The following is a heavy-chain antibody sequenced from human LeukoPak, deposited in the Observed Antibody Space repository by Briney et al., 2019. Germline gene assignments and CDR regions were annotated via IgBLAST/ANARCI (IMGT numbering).Heavy chain of an antibody. CDR3: ARTNYYGSGKKDLDY. CDR2: MNPNSGNT. J-gene: IGHJ4*02. D-gene: IGHD3-10*01. V-gene: IGHV1-8*01. Sequence: GASVKVSCKASGYTFTTYDINWVRQATGQGREWMGWMNPNSGNTGYAQKFPGRVTMTRNTSMSTAYMELSSLRSDDTAVYYCARTNYYGSGKKDLDYWGQGTLVTVSS. CDR1: GYTFTTYD.